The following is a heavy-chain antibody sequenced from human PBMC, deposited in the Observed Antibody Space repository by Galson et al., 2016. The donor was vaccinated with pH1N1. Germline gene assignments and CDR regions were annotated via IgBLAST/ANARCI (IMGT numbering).Heavy chain of an antibody. CDR1: GYRFPSSW. J-gene: IGHJ3*02. Sequence: QSGAEVKKPGESLKISCKGSGYRFPSSWIGWVRQMPGKGLEWMGIIYLGGSLIRYRPSFQGQVTISADKSVNIVYLKWVSLKASDTAMYYCARQNDYGDYRGDAFDIWGQGTMVTVSS. CDR2: IYLGGSLI. V-gene: IGHV5-51*01. CDR3: ARQNDYGDYRGDAFDI. D-gene: IGHD4-17*01.